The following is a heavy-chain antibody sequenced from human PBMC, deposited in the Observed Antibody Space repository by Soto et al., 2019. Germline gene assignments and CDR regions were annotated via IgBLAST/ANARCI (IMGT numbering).Heavy chain of an antibody. V-gene: IGHV3-53*01. CDR1: GFTVSNNY. CDR2: IYSGGYT. CDR3: ATQAGGGGY. J-gene: IGHJ4*02. Sequence: EVQLVESGGGLIQPGGSLRLSCAVSGFTVSNNYMSWVRQAPGKGLEGVSVIYSGGYTAYGDSVKGRFTISRDNSKNTLHLKINRLRPDDRPLYYCATQAGGGGYWGQGTLVTVSS. D-gene: IGHD3-10*01.